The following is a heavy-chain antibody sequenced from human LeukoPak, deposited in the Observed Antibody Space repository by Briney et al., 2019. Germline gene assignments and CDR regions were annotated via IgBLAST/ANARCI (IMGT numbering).Heavy chain of an antibody. D-gene: IGHD3-22*01. CDR2: IYTGGTA. V-gene: IGHV3-53*04. J-gene: IGHJ3*02. Sequence: GGSVSHPCAASGLSASSNFMSWVRQAPGKGLEWVSVIYTGGTAYYADSVKGRFSISRHNFNNTLYLQMNSLRVEDTAVYYCARDRGDSSGYYPDASDIWAQGPMVTVSS. CDR1: GLSASSNF. CDR3: ARDRGDSSGYYPDASDI.